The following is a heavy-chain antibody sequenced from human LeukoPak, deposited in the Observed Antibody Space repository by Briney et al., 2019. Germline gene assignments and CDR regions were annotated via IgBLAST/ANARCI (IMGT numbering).Heavy chain of an antibody. V-gene: IGHV3-48*04. D-gene: IGHD2-15*01. Sequence: PGGSLRLSCAASGSSFSSYGMSWVRQAPGEGLEWVSYISSSGSTIYYSDSVEGRFTVSRDNAKNSLYLQMNSLRAEDTAVYYCARSGDIVVVVSANFDYWGQGTLVTVSS. J-gene: IGHJ4*02. CDR3: ARSGDIVVVVSANFDY. CDR1: GSSFSSYG. CDR2: ISSSGSTI.